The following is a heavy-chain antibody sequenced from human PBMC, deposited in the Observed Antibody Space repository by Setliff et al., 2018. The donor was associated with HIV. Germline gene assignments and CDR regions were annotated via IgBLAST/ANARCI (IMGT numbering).Heavy chain of an antibody. V-gene: IGHV1-24*01. CDR1: GYPLSELS. CDR3: GTVRIAVPDDFDF. Sequence: ASVKVSCKVSGYPLSELSIHWVRQAPGKGLEWMGRVDPEDGETIYAERFRGRISLTVDKSTGTAYMELNRLRSEDTAVYYCGTVRIAVPDDFDFWGQGTLVTVSS. CDR2: VDPEDGET. J-gene: IGHJ4*02. D-gene: IGHD6-19*01.